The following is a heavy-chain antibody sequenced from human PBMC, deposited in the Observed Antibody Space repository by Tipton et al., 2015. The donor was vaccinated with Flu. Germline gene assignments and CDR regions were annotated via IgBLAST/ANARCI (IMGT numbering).Heavy chain of an antibody. CDR2: IYPSGTT. CDR1: SGSIRSTNYF. CDR3: ARLSYYDVDLKNFYFDY. V-gene: IGHV4-39*01. Sequence: GLVKPSETLSLTCTVSSGSIRSTNYFCAWIRQPPGKGLELIGSIYPSGTTYCNPSLKSQATISVDTSKNQFSLMLRSVTAADTAVYYCARLSYYDVDLKNFYFDYWGQGALVTVSS. D-gene: IGHD3-10*02. J-gene: IGHJ4*02.